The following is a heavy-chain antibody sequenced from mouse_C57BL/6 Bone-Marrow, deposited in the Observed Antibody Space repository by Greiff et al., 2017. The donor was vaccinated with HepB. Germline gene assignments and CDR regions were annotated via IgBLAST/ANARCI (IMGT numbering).Heavy chain of an antibody. CDR1: GYTFTSYW. V-gene: IGHV1-74*01. D-gene: IGHD1-1*01. J-gene: IGHJ2*01. CDR3: ANYYYGSSYYFDY. CDR2: IHPSDSDT. Sequence: QVQLKQPGAELVKPGASVKVSCKASGYTFTSYWMHWVKQRPGQGLEWIGSIHPSDSDTNYNQKFKGKATLTVDKSSSTAYMQLSSLTSEDSAVYYCANYYYGSSYYFDYWGQGTTLTVSS.